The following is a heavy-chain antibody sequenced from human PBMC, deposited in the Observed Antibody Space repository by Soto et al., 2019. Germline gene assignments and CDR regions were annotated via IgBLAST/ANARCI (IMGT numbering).Heavy chain of an antibody. CDR1: GFAFSTYA. Sequence: GGSLRLSCAASGFAFSTYAMTWVRQAPGKGLEWVSVISGSGGSSYYAASVKGRFTISRDNSKNTVYLQMNGLRAEDTALYFCAKVTKRAAAGRYEYYKYGMDVWGQGTTVTVSS. CDR2: ISGSGGSS. D-gene: IGHD6-13*01. J-gene: IGHJ6*02. V-gene: IGHV3-23*01. CDR3: AKVTKRAAAGRYEYYKYGMDV.